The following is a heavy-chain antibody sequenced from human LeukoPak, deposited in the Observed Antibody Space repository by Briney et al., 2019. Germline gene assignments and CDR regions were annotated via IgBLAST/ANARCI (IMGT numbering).Heavy chain of an antibody. CDR1: GFSLSSYV. CDR2: ISSNGGET. CDR3: TRGPRPLRYCSGGSCPSYYSGMDV. D-gene: IGHD2-15*01. J-gene: IGHJ6*02. Sequence: GGSLRLSCAASGFSLSSYVMHWVRQAPGKGLEYVSAISSNGGETYYADSVKGRFTISRDNSKNTLYLQMNSLRVEDTAVYSCTRGPRPLRYCSGGSCPSYYSGMDVWGQGTTVTVSS. V-gene: IGHV3-64*02.